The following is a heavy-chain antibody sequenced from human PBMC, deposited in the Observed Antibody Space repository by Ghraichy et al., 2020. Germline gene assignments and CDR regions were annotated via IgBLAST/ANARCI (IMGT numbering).Heavy chain of an antibody. CDR2: ITSSSRSI. V-gene: IGHV3-48*02. CDR1: GFTFGSYN. J-gene: IGHJ6*02. CDR3: ARASTVVRFYYYDGMDV. D-gene: IGHD4-23*01. Sequence: GESQNISCVGSGFTFGSYNMNWVRQSPGKGLDWVSYITSSSRSIFYADSVKGRFTISRDNAQNSLSLQMNSLRDEDTAIYYCARASTVVRFYYYDGMDVWGQGTTVTVSS.